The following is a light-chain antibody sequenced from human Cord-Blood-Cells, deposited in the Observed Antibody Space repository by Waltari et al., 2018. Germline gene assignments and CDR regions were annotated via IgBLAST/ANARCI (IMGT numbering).Light chain of an antibody. CDR1: RSAVGSYNL. V-gene: IGLV2-23*01. Sequence: QSALPQPASVSGSPGQSITISCTGTRSAVGSYNLVSWYQQHPGKAPKLMIYEGSKRPSGVSNRFSGSKSGNTASLTISGLQAEDEADYYCCSYAGSSTVFGGGTKLTVL. CDR2: EGS. CDR3: CSYAGSSTV. J-gene: IGLJ2*01.